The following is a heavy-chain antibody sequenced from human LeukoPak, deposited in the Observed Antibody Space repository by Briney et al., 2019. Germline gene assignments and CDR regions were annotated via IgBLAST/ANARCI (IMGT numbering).Heavy chain of an antibody. J-gene: IGHJ4*02. D-gene: IGHD5-18*01. Sequence: SGGSLRLSCAASGFIFSRYWMSWVRQAPGKGLEWVANIKQDASEKFYVDSVKGRFTISRDNAKNSLYLQMNRLRAEDTAVYFCARTQLWSDYWGQGTLVTVSS. CDR3: ARTQLWSDY. CDR1: GFIFSRYW. V-gene: IGHV3-7*01. CDR2: IKQDASEK.